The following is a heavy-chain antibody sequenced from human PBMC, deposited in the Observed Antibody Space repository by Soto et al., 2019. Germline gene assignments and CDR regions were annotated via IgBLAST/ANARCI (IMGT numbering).Heavy chain of an antibody. CDR3: TREDSSTSEY. CDR1: GTSLSNYY. V-gene: IGHV4-4*08. Sequence: SETLSLTCTFSGTSLSNYYWSWVRQPPGKGLEWIGCIYYSGTTYYNPSLKSRLTIFVDTSKNQFSLKLSSVTAADTALYYCTREDSSTSEYWSQGTLVTVSS. J-gene: IGHJ4*02. D-gene: IGHD6-13*01. CDR2: IYYSGTT.